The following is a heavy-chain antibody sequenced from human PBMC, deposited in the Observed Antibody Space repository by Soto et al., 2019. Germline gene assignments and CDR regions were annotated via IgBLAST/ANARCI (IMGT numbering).Heavy chain of an antibody. J-gene: IGHJ4*02. V-gene: IGHV3-74*01. CDR1: GFTFSNYW. Sequence: EVQLVESGGGLVKPGGSLRLSCAASGFTFSNYWMHWVRQAPGKGLAWVARIDHDGSTDYAGSVRGRFTVSRDNAESMLYLQMNSLRDDDTALYYCVRDSHGDYWGQGTLVTVSS. CDR2: IDHDGST. CDR3: VRDSHGDY.